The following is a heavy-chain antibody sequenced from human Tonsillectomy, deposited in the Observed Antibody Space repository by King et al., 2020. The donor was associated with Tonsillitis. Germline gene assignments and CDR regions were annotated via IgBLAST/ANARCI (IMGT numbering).Heavy chain of an antibody. V-gene: IGHV3-20*01. CDR3: ARGGYCSTTSCSEHWFDP. CDR1: GFTFEDYG. CDR2: INWNGDRS. D-gene: IGHD2-2*01. Sequence: VQLVESGGGVVRPGGSLRLSCSASGFTFEDYGMSWVRQAPGKGLEWVSGINWNGDRSGYADSVKGRFTISRDNAKNSLYLQMNSLRAEDSALYHCARGGYCSTTSCSEHWFDPWGQGTLVTVSS. J-gene: IGHJ5*02.